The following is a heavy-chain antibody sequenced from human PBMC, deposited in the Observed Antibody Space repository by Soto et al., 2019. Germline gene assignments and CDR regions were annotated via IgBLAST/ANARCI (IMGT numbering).Heavy chain of an antibody. CDR2: IWYDGSNK. CDR3: ARDGPYCSGGSCYNYYYGMDV. CDR1: GFTFSSYG. J-gene: IGHJ6*02. Sequence: QVQLVESGGGVVQPGRSLRLSCAASGFTFSSYGMHWVRQAPGKGLEWVAVIWYDGSNKYYADSVKGRFTISRDNSKNTLYLQMNSLRAADTAVYYCARDGPYCSGGSCYNYYYGMDVWGQGTTVTVSS. V-gene: IGHV3-33*01. D-gene: IGHD2-15*01.